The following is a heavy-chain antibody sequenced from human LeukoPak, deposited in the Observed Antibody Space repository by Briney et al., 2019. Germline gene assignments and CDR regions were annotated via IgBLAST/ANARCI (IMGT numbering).Heavy chain of an antibody. J-gene: IGHJ4*02. CDR3: ARDNYGSGSYSGYYFDY. CDR2: INGDESST. Sequence: PGGSLRLSCAASAFTLSTYWMHWVRQAPGRGLEWVSRINGDESSTNYADSVKGRFTISRDNAKDTLYLHLNSLTAEDTAVYYCARDNYGSGSYSGYYFDYWGQGTLVTVSS. V-gene: IGHV3-74*01. D-gene: IGHD3-10*01. CDR1: AFTLSTYW.